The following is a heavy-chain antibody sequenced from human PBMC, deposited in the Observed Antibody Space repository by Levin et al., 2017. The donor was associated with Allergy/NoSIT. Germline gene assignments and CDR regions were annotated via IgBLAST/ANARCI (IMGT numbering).Heavy chain of an antibody. J-gene: IGHJ4*02. CDR3: ATYSVTAIGYFDY. CDR1: GGTFSSYA. D-gene: IGHD2-21*02. CDR2: IIPIFGTA. Sequence: ASVKVSCKASGGTFSSYAISWVRQAPGQGIEWMGGIIPIFGTANYAQKFQGRVTITADESTSTAYMELSSLRSEDTAVYYCATYSVTAIGYFDYWGQGTLVTVSS. V-gene: IGHV1-69*13.